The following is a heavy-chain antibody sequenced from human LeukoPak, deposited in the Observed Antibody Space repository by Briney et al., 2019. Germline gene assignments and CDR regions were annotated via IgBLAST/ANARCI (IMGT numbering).Heavy chain of an antibody. CDR1: GDSISSAY. D-gene: IGHD2-2*01. Sequence: SETLSLTCTVSGDSISSAYWGWIRQSAGKGLEYIGRLYVNGSPNSNPSLKSRVTMSLDTSKNQFSLKMTSVTAADSAIYFCARMPVPIHDTFDIWGQGTAVMVSS. CDR3: ARMPVPIHDTFDI. V-gene: IGHV4-4*07. CDR2: LYVNGSP. J-gene: IGHJ3*02.